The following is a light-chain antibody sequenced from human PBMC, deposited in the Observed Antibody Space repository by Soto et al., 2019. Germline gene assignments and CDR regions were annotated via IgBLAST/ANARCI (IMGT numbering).Light chain of an antibody. CDR3: QKYDSAPFT. Sequence: DIVMTQSPDSLAVSLGERATINCKSSQSVLYSSNNKNYLAWYQQKPGQPPKLLIYWASNRQSGVPDRFSGSGSGTDFTLTIFNLQPDDVATYYCQKYDSAPFTFGPGTRVEIK. V-gene: IGKV4-1*01. CDR1: QSVLYSSNNKNY. CDR2: WAS. J-gene: IGKJ3*01.